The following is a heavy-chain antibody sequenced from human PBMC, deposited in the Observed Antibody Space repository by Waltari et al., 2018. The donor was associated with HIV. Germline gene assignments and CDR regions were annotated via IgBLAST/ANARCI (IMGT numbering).Heavy chain of an antibody. D-gene: IGHD3-22*01. CDR3: ARDYYDSSGYYYGSDAFDI. CDR1: GDSVSSNSAA. V-gene: IGHV6-1*01. J-gene: IGHJ3*02. Sequence: QVQLQQSGPGLVKPSQTLSLTCAISGDSVSSNSAAWNWIRQSPSRGLGWLGKTYYRSKWYNDYAVSVKSRITINPDTSKNQFSLQLNSVTPEDTAVYYCARDYYDSSGYYYGSDAFDIWGQGTMVTVSS. CDR2: TYYRSKWYN.